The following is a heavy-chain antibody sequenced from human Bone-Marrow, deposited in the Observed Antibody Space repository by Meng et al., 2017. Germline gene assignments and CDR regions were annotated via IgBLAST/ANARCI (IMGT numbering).Heavy chain of an antibody. CDR2: TYYRSRWYD. CDR1: GDSVSSNIAA. V-gene: IGHV6-1*01. D-gene: IGHD6-13*01. Sequence: QVQLQQSGPGLVKPSPTLSLTCAISGDSVSSNIAAWNWIRQSPSRGLEWLGRTYYRSRWYDDYALSVKSRITINPDTSKNQFSLQLNAVTPEDTAVYYCATKLGHFDFWGQGTLVTVSS. CDR3: ATKLGHFDF. J-gene: IGHJ4*02.